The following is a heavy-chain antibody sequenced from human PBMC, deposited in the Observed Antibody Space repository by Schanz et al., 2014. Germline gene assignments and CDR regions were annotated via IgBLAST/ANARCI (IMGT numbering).Heavy chain of an antibody. CDR3: AKDPRGDKNDRAYYFDY. J-gene: IGHJ4*02. D-gene: IGHD3-10*01. CDR2: ISSGGNP. CDR1: GFTFSSYA. V-gene: IGHV3-23*01. Sequence: EVHLLDYGGGLVQPGGSLRLSCAASGFTFSSYAMSWVRQAPGKGLEWVSSISSGGNPYYANSVKGRFGISRDNSENTLYLQMSSLRVEDTAVYYCAKDPRGDKNDRAYYFDYWGQGTLVSVSS.